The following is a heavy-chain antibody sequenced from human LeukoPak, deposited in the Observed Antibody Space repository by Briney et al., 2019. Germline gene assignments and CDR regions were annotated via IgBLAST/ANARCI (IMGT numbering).Heavy chain of an antibody. CDR2: VYSSGTT. CDR1: GDSINGYY. Sequence: SSETLTLTCNVSGDSINGYYWSWIRQPPGEGLEWIGYVYSSGTTDYNPSLSSRVTISVDTSKNQLSLKLNSVTAADTAVYYCARHGGGSSSISYSDYWGQGALVTVSS. D-gene: IGHD6-13*01. CDR3: ARHGGGSSSISYSDY. V-gene: IGHV4-59*08. J-gene: IGHJ4*02.